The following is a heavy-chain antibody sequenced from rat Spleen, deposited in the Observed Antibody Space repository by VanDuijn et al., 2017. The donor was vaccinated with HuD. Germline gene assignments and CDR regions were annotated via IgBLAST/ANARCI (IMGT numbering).Heavy chain of an antibody. Sequence: EEQLVESGGGLVQPGRSLKLSCAASGFTFSNYGMHWIRQTPTKGLEWVASISPSGGSTYYRGSVKGRFTISRDNARSTLYLQMNSLRSEETATYYCTRGGYNYGWFAYWGQGTLVTVSS. CDR1: GFTFSNYG. CDR2: ISPSGGST. V-gene: IGHV5-19*01. J-gene: IGHJ3*01. D-gene: IGHD1-9*01. CDR3: TRGGYNYGWFAY.